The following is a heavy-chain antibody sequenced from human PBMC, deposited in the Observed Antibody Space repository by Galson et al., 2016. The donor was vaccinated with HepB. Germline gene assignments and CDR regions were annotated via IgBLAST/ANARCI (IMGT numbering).Heavy chain of an antibody. CDR3: ATATATAAYFTSDAFDI. D-gene: IGHD2-8*01. Sequence: SVKVSCKASGFTFTTYYIHWVRQAPGLGLEWMGVINPSGGSTSYAQKFQGRVTMTRDTSTSTVHMELRGLRSEDMAVYYCATATATAAYFTSDAFDIWVPGTMVTVSS. CDR2: INPSGGST. J-gene: IGHJ3*02. V-gene: IGHV1-46*01. CDR1: GFTFTTYY.